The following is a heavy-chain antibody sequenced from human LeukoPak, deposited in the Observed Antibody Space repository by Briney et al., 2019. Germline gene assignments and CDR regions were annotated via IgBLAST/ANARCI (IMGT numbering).Heavy chain of an antibody. CDR3: ARGTLGGSGSYSTFDY. Sequence: ASVTVSCTASGYTFTSYGISWVRQAPGQGLEWMGWISAYNGNTNYAQKLQGRVTMTTDTSTSTAYMELRSLRSDDTAVYYCARGTLGGSGSYSTFDYWGQGTLVTVSS. CDR1: GYTFTSYG. J-gene: IGHJ4*02. V-gene: IGHV1-18*04. CDR2: ISAYNGNT. D-gene: IGHD3-10*01.